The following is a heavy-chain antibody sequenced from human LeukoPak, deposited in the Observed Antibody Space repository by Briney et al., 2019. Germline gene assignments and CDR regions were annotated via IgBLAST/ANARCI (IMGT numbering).Heavy chain of an antibody. CDR2: ISDSGSTI. CDR3: ASSQLSRDGYNPIDY. J-gene: IGHJ4*02. CDR1: GFTLSDYY. D-gene: IGHD5-12*01. Sequence: GGSLRLSCAASGFTLSDYYMSWIRQAPGKGLEWISYISDSGSTIYYANSVKGRFTISRDNAKNSLYLQMSSLRAEDTAVYYCASSQLSRDGYNPIDYWGQRTLVTVSS. V-gene: IGHV3-11*01.